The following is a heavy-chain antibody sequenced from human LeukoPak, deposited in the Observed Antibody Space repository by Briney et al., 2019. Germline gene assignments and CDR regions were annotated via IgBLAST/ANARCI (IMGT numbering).Heavy chain of an antibody. CDR1: GGSISSYY. D-gene: IGHD4-23*01. Sequence: SETLSLTCTVSGGSISSYYWSWIRQPAGKGLEWIGRIYTSGSTNYNPSLKSRVTMLVDTSKNQFSLKLSSVTAADTAVYYCARDWGPYGGLTHFDYWGLGTLVTVSS. J-gene: IGHJ4*02. CDR2: IYTSGST. CDR3: ARDWGPYGGLTHFDY. V-gene: IGHV4-4*07.